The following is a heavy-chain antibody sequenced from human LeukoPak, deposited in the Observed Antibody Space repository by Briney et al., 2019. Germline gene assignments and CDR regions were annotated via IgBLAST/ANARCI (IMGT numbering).Heavy chain of an antibody. V-gene: IGHV3-30*02. CDR1: GFTYSSYG. CDR2: IRYDGSNK. J-gene: IGHJ6*04. D-gene: IGHD2-2*01. Sequence: GGSLRLSCAASGFTYSSYGVHWVRQAPGKGLEWVAFIRYDGSNKYYADSVKGRFTISRDNSKNTLYLQMNSLRAEDTAVYYCAKPPEPYCSSTSCQRVYYYYAMDDWGKGTTVTVSS. CDR3: AKPPEPYCSSTSCQRVYYYYAMDD.